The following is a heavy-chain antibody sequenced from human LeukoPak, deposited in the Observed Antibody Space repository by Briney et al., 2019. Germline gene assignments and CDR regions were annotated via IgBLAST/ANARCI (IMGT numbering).Heavy chain of an antibody. V-gene: IGHV4-59*01. D-gene: IGHD3-3*01. CDR3: ARDYSIFGVVIYFDY. J-gene: IGHJ4*02. CDR2: IYYSGST. CDR1: GGSISSYY. Sequence: SETLSLTCTVSGGSISSYYWSWIRQPPGKGLEWIGYIYYSGSTNYNPSLKSRVTISVDTSKNQFSLKLSSVTAADTAVYYCARDYSIFGVVIYFDYWGQGTLVTVSS.